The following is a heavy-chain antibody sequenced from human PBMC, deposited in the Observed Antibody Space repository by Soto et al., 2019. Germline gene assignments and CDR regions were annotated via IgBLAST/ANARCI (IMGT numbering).Heavy chain of an antibody. J-gene: IGHJ6*02. CDR2: VSKSDYT. Sequence: VGSLRLSCFVYGCPFNNYGINWVRQAPGKWLEWVSTVSKSDYTYYSDLVNGRFTISRDNSKNTLYLQMNSLRAEDTAVYYCARDRQRVTAYYYYYGMDVWGQGTTVTVSS. CDR1: GCPFNNYG. D-gene: IGHD5-18*01. CDR3: ARDRQRVTAYYYYYGMDV. V-gene: IGHV3-21*01.